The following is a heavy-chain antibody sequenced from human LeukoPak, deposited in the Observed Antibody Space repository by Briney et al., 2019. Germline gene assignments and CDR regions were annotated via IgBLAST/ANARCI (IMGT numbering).Heavy chain of an antibody. CDR2: IYYSGST. V-gene: IGHV4-61*01. Sequence: SETLSLTCTVSGASVSSGSYYWSWIRQPPGKGLEWIGYIYYSGSTNYNPSLKSRVTISVDTSKNQFSLRLSSVTAADTAVYYCARGSRGYSYGWGQGTLVTVSS. CDR3: ARGSRGYSYG. D-gene: IGHD5-18*01. J-gene: IGHJ4*02. CDR1: GASVSSGSYY.